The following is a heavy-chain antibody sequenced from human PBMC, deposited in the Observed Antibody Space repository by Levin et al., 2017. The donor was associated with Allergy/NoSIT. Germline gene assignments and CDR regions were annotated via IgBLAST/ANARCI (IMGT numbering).Heavy chain of an antibody. CDR2: IYYSGST. Sequence: PSETLSLTCTVSGGSISSYYWSWIRQPPGKGLDWIGYIYYSGSTNYNPSLKSRVTISVDTSKNQFSLKLSSVTAADTAVYYCARGESSGRYYGDFDLWGQGTMVTVSS. CDR3: ARGESSGRYYGDFDL. V-gene: IGHV4-59*01. D-gene: IGHD1-26*01. J-gene: IGHJ3*01. CDR1: GGSISSYY.